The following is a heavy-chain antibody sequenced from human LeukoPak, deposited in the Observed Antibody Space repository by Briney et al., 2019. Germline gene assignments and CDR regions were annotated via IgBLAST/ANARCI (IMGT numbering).Heavy chain of an antibody. V-gene: IGHV4-4*07. Sequence: SETLSLTCTVSGGSISSYYWSWIRQPAGKGLEWIERIYTSGSTNYNPSLTSRVTMSVDTSKNQFSLKLSSVTAADTAVYYCAREGPVVIPRGWPSGWFDPWGQGTLVTVSS. CDR1: GGSISSYY. D-gene: IGHD3-22*01. CDR2: IYTSGST. J-gene: IGHJ5*02. CDR3: AREGPVVIPRGWPSGWFDP.